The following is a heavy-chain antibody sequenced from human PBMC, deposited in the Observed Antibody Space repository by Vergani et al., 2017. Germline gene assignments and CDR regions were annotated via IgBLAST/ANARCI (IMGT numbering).Heavy chain of an antibody. CDR1: GFTFSDYY. J-gene: IGHJ4*02. D-gene: IGHD1-1*01. CDR3: AKSRGNDGDYYFDY. CDR2: ISSSSSYT. V-gene: IGHV3-11*05. Sequence: QVQLVESGGGLVKPGGSLRLSCAASGFTFSDYYMSWIRQAPGKGLEWVSYISSSSSYTNYADSVKGRFTISRDNAKNSLYLQMNSLRAEDTAVYYCAKSRGNDGDYYFDYWGQGTLVTVSS.